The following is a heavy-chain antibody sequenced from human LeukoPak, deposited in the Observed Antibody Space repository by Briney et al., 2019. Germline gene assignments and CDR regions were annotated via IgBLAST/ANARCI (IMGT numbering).Heavy chain of an antibody. J-gene: IGHJ4*02. D-gene: IGHD3-10*01. V-gene: IGHV4-39*07. Sequence: SETLSLTCTVSGGSISGGRYYLAWIRQPPGKGLEWIVSIYYSGSTYYNPSLKSRVTISVDTSKNQFSLNLSSVTAADTAVYYCARTPARYYYGSGSYYQGIDYWGQGTLVTVSS. CDR3: ARTPARYYYGSGSYYQGIDY. CDR2: IYYSGST. CDR1: GGSISGGRYY.